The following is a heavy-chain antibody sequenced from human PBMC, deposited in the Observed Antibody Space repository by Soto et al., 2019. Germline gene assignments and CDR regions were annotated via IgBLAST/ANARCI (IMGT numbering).Heavy chain of an antibody. J-gene: IGHJ4*02. CDR3: ARDPPDFHSAFDS. D-gene: IGHD4-4*01. CDR1: GDSVSSNRAA. Sequence: SQTLSLTCAMSGDSVSSNRAALNWIRQSPSRGLEWLGRTYYRSKWYNDYAVSVKSRITINPDTSHNQFSLQLNSVTPEDTAVYYCARDPPDFHSAFDSWGQGTLVTVSS. V-gene: IGHV6-1*01. CDR2: TYYRSKWYN.